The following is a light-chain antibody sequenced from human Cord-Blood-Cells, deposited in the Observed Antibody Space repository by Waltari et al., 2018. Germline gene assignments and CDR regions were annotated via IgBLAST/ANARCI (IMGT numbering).Light chain of an antibody. CDR2: KAS. J-gene: IGKJ1*01. CDR1: QSISSW. CDR3: QQYNSYSWT. V-gene: IGKV1-5*03. Sequence: DIQMTQSHSTLSASVGDRVTITCPASQSISSWLAWYQQKPGKAPKLLIYKASSLESGVPSRFSGSGSGTEFTLTISSLQPDDFATYYCQQYNSYSWTFGQGTKVEIK.